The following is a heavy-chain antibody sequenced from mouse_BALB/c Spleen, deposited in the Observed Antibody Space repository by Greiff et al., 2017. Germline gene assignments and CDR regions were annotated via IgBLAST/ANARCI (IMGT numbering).Heavy chain of an antibody. D-gene: IGHD1-1*01. CDR3: ARELLLPYYAMDY. Sequence: VQLKESGGGLVQPGGSLKLSCAASGFTFSSYGMSWVRQTPDKRLELVATINSNGGSTYYPDSVKGRFTISRDNAKNTLYLQMSSLKSEDTAMYYCARELLLPYYAMDYWGQGTSVTVSS. CDR2: INSNGGST. J-gene: IGHJ4*01. V-gene: IGHV5-6-3*01. CDR1: GFTFSSYG.